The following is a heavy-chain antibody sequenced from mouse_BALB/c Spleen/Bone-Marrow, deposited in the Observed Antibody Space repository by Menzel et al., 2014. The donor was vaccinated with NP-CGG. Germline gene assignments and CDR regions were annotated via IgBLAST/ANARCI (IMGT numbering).Heavy chain of an antibody. J-gene: IGHJ2*01. CDR3: ARDVPLYDVGYFDY. CDR2: ISSGSSTT. Sequence: EVQRVESGGGLVQPGGSRKLSCAASGFTFXSFGMHWVRQAPEKGLEWVAYISSGSSTTYYADTVKGRFTISRDNPKNTLFLQMTSLRSEDTAMYYCARDVPLYDVGYFDYWGQGTTLTVSS. V-gene: IGHV5-17*02. D-gene: IGHD2-14*01. CDR1: GFTFXSFG.